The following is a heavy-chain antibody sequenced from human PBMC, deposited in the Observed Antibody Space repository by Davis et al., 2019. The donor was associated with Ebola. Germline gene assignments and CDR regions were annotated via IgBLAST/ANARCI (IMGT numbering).Heavy chain of an antibody. D-gene: IGHD2-15*01. CDR1: GFTFSSYY. Sequence: GESLKISCAASGFTFSSYYMNWVRQAPGKGLEWVSSISSSSNYIYYADSMKGRFTISRDNAKNSLFLQMNSLRAEDTAVYYCAAADIVVVVDGTSYPHAFDTWGQGQWSPSLQ. V-gene: IGHV3-21*01. CDR3: AAADIVVVVDGTSYPHAFDT. J-gene: IGHJ3*02. CDR2: ISSSSNYI.